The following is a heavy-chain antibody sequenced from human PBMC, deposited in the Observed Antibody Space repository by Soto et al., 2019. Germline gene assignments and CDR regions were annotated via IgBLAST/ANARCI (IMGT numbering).Heavy chain of an antibody. J-gene: IGHJ4*02. CDR2: VFFSGST. D-gene: IGHD3-22*01. V-gene: IGHV4-61*01. CDR3: ARVSTYYFDSSGSYTSDY. CDR1: GASVGSGSFY. Sequence: PSETLSLTCTVSGASVGSGSFYWSWIRQPPGKGLEWIGYVFFSGSTNSNPSLKSRVTISIDTSKNQFSLKLISVTAADTAVYYCARVSTYYFDSSGSYTSDYWGQGTLVTVSS.